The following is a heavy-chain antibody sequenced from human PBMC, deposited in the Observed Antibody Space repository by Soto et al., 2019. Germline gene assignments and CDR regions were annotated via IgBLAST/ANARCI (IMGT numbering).Heavy chain of an antibody. D-gene: IGHD3-10*01. CDR3: AKGKSTGDIDWFDP. CDR1: GFTLQNYA. J-gene: IGHJ5*02. V-gene: IGHV3-23*01. Sequence: GGSLRLSCTASGFTLQNYAMAWVRQAPGKGLEWVSTLIGGHYGTAYSYSVKGRFTVSRDNSKNCPYLQMNSLGVEDTAMYFCAKGKSTGDIDWFDPWGQGRLVTVSS. CDR2: LIGGHYGT.